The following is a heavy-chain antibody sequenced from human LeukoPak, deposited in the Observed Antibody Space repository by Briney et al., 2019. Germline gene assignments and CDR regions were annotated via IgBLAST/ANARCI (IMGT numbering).Heavy chain of an antibody. Sequence: SETLSLTCTVSGGSVSSGSYYWSWIRQPPGKGLEWIGYIYYSGSTNYNPSLKSRVTISVDTSKNQFSLKLRSVTAADTAVYYCARTELLWFGEIEGYYFDYWGQGTLVTVSS. J-gene: IGHJ4*02. D-gene: IGHD3-10*01. CDR1: GGSVSSGSYY. CDR3: ARTELLWFGEIEGYYFDY. V-gene: IGHV4-61*01. CDR2: IYYSGST.